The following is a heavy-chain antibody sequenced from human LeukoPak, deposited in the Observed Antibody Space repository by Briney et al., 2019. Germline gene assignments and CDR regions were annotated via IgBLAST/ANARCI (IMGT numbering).Heavy chain of an antibody. CDR1: GYTFTGYY. V-gene: IGHV1-8*03. D-gene: IGHD3-3*01. J-gene: IGHJ6*03. CDR2: MNPNSGNT. Sequence: ASVKVSCKASGYTFTGYYMHWVRQATGQGLEWMGWMNPNSGNTGYAQKFQGRVTITRNTSISTAYMELSSLRSEDTAVYYCARGHYDFWSGYYYYYYMDVWGKGTTVTVSS. CDR3: ARGHYDFWSGYYYYYYMDV.